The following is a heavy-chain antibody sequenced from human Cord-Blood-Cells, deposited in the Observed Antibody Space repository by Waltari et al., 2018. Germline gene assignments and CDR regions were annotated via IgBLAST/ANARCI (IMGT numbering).Heavy chain of an antibody. J-gene: IGHJ3*02. D-gene: IGHD2-2*01. CDR3: ARQILGYCSSTSCYVDAFDI. CDR2: IYYSGST. Sequence: QLQLQESGPGLVKPSETLSLTCTVSGGSISSSSYYWGWIRQPPGKGLEWIGSIYYSGSTYDNPSLKSRGTISVDTSKNQFSLKLSSVTAADTAVYYCARQILGYCSSTSCYVDAFDIWGQGTMVTVSS. V-gene: IGHV4-39*01. CDR1: GGSISSSSYY.